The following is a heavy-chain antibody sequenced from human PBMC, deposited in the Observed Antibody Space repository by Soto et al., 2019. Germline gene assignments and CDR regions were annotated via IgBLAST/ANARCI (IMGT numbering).Heavy chain of an antibody. V-gene: IGHV1-69*12. CDR1: GGTFSSYA. J-gene: IGHJ6*02. CDR3: ARTHCSGGSCYPTSLYYGMDV. Sequence: QVQLVQSGAEVKKPGSSVKVSCKASGGTFSSYAISWVRQAPGQGLEWMGGIIPIFGTANYAQKFQGRVTITADESTSTAYMELSSLRSEDTAVYYCARTHCSGGSCYPTSLYYGMDVWGQGTTFTVSS. D-gene: IGHD2-15*01. CDR2: IIPIFGTA.